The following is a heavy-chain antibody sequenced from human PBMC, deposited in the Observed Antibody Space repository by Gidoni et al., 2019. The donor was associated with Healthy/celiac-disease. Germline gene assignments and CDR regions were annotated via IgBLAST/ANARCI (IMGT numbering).Heavy chain of an antibody. V-gene: IGHV3-15*01. CDR2: IKSKTDGGKT. D-gene: IGHD1-26*01. J-gene: IGHJ5*02. CDR3: TTDGVPLTRSGTRQA. CDR1: GFTFSNAW. Sequence: EVQLVASGGGLVKPGGSLRLSCAASGFTFSNAWMSWVRQAPGKGLEWVGRIKSKTDGGKTDYAAPVKGRFTISRDDSKNTLYLQMNSLKTEDTAVYYCTTDGVPLTRSGTRQAWGQGTLVTVSS.